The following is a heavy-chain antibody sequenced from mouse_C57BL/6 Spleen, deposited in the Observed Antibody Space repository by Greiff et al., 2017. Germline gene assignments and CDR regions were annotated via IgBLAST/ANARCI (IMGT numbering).Heavy chain of an antibody. CDR1: GYTFTSYW. V-gene: IGHV1-64*01. J-gene: IGHJ4*01. Sequence: QVQLQQPGAELVKPGASVKLSCKASGYTFTSYWMHWVKQRPGQGLEWIGMIHPNSGSTNYNEKFKSKATLTVDKSSSTAYMQLSSLTSEDSAVYYCASGDYEYSYAMDYWGQGTSVTVSS. CDR3: ASGDYEYSYAMDY. CDR2: IHPNSGST. D-gene: IGHD2-4*01.